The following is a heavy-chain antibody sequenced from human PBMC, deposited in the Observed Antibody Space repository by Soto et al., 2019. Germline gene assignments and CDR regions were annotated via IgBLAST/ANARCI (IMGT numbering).Heavy chain of an antibody. J-gene: IGHJ4*02. CDR1: GVSINSNVRY. V-gene: IGHV4-39*01. D-gene: IGHD3-16*01. Sequence: ESRSLTCPVSGVSINSNVRYWGWVRQSPGKGLEWIGSVFYTGITYHKPSLESRVSISVDTPENRFSLTVTSVTAADTGIYYCVRHPFGGYGFDSWGQGTPVTVSS. CDR3: VRHPFGGYGFDS. CDR2: VFYTGIT.